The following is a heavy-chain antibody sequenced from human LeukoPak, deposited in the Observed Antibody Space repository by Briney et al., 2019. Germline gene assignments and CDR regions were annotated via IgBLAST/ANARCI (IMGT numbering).Heavy chain of an antibody. Sequence: GGSLRLSCAASGFTFSNAWMSWVRQAPGKGLEWVCRIKSKTDGGTTDYAAPVKGRFTISRDDSKNTLYLQMNSLKTEDTAVYYCTTDLVKWGQGTLVTVSS. CDR1: GFTFSNAW. CDR2: IKSKTDGGTT. CDR3: TTDLVK. V-gene: IGHV3-15*01. J-gene: IGHJ4*02. D-gene: IGHD3-22*01.